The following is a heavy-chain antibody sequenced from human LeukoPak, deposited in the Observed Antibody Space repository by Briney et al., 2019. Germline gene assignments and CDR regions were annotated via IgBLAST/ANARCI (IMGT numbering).Heavy chain of an antibody. J-gene: IGHJ4*02. CDR2: IYTSGST. CDR3: ARPRGGWPLVRGPFDY. Sequence: SETLSLTCTVSGGSISSYYWSWIRQPAGKGLEWIGRIYTSGSTNYNPSLKSRVTISVDTSKNQFSLKLSSVTAADTAVYYCARPRGGWPLVRGPFDYWGQGTLVTVSS. V-gene: IGHV4-4*07. CDR1: GGSISSYY. D-gene: IGHD3-10*01.